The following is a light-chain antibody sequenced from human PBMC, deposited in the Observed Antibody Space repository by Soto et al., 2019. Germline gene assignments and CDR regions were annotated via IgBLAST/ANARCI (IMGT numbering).Light chain of an antibody. CDR1: SNDIGGYTY. V-gene: IGLV2-14*01. CDR2: DVS. J-gene: IGLJ1*01. Sequence: QSALTQPAHMSGFPGQSSTISCAGTSNDIGGYTYVSWYQHHPGTAPNLIIYDVSSRPSGVSLRFSGSKCGNTASLTISGLQADDEADYYCSSFSVASPLFGTGTKVTVL. CDR3: SSFSVASPL.